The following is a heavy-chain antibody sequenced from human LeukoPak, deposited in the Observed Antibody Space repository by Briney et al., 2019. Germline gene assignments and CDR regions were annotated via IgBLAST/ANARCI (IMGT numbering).Heavy chain of an antibody. CDR2: IYYSGST. D-gene: IGHD3-9*01. CDR3: ARGSDILTGCIDY. J-gene: IGHJ4*02. Sequence: PSETLSLTCTVSGGSISSYYWSWIRQPPGKGLEWIGYIYYSGSTNYNPSLKSRVTISVDTSKNQFSLKLSSVTAADTAVYYCARGSDILTGCIDYWGQGTLVTVSS. CDR1: GGSISSYY. V-gene: IGHV4-59*01.